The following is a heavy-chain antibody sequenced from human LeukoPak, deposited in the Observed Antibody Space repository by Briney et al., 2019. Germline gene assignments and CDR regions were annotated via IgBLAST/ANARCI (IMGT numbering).Heavy chain of an antibody. D-gene: IGHD3-10*01. J-gene: IGHJ6*03. V-gene: IGHV4-34*01. CDR3: ARVDRGVILYYYYMDV. CDR2: INHSGST. Sequence: SETLSLTCAVYGGSFSGYFWSWIRQPPGKGLEWIGEINHSGSTNYNPSLKSRVTISVDTSKNQFSLKLSSVTAADTAVHYCARVDRGVILYYYYMDVWGKGTTVTVSS. CDR1: GGSFSGYF.